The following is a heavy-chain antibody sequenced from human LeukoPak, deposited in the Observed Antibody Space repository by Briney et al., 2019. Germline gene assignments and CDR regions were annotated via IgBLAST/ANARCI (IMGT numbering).Heavy chain of an antibody. Sequence: GGSLRLSCIASGFTFTHYAMTWVRQAPGKGLEWVSDISASGSTIHYADSVKGRFTVSRDNSKNTVFLEMISLRVVDTALYHCAKGHGDWGGNYLDHWGQGAQVTVSS. V-gene: IGHV3-23*01. J-gene: IGHJ4*02. D-gene: IGHD4-17*01. CDR2: ISASGSTI. CDR3: AKGHGDWGGNYLDH. CDR1: GFTFTHYA.